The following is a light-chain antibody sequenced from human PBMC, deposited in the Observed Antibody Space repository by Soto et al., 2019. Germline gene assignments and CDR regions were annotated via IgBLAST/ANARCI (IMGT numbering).Light chain of an antibody. V-gene: IGKV3-20*01. J-gene: IGKJ3*01. Sequence: EIVLTQSPGTLSLSPGERATLSCRASQSVSSSYLAWYQQKPGQAPRLLIYGASSRATGLPDRFSGSGSGTDFTLTISRLEPEDFAVYYCQQYGSPITFGPGTKVDIQ. CDR2: GAS. CDR3: QQYGSPIT. CDR1: QSVSSSY.